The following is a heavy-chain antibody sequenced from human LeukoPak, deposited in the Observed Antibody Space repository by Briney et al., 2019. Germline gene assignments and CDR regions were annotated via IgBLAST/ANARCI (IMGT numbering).Heavy chain of an antibody. CDR1: GFSLTKFA. CDR3: VKDLNYGDGRWEFDP. V-gene: IGHV3-23*01. Sequence: PGGSLRLSCAASGFSLTKFAMAWVRQGPGKRLEWVSGILANGVTTYYADSVKGRFTISRDISKSTLYLQMNSLTVDDTATYFCVKDLNYGDGRWEFDPWGQGTLVTVA. J-gene: IGHJ5*02. CDR2: ILANGVTT. D-gene: IGHD4/OR15-4a*01.